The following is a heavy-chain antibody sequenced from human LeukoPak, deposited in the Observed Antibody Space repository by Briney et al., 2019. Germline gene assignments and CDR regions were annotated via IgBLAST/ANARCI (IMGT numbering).Heavy chain of an antibody. D-gene: IGHD2-15*01. J-gene: IGHJ4*02. CDR2: IRYDGSNK. CDR3: AKDRNVVVVAATADY. CDR1: GFTFSSYG. Sequence: GGSLRLSCAASGFTFSSYGMHWVRQAPGKGLEWVAFIRYDGSNKYYADSVKGRFTISRDNSKNTLYLQMNSLRAEDTAVHYCAKDRNVVVVAATADYWGQGTLVTVSS. V-gene: IGHV3-30*02.